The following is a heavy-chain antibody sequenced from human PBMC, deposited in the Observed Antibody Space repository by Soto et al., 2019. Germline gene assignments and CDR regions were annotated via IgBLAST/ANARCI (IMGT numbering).Heavy chain of an antibody. CDR2: LYTDGTT. CDR3: AREVRGGFTGIFDQ. J-gene: IGHJ4*02. V-gene: IGHV4-4*07. Sequence: QVQLQGSGPGQVKPSETLSLTYTVSGDSISDYFYWSWIRQPAGKGLEWIGRLYTDGTTKYNPSLGSRVATALDKSKNHFSLRLSCVPAADTAVYYFAREVRGGFTGIFDQWGRGSRVTVSS. D-gene: IGHD2-15*01. CDR1: GDSISDYFY.